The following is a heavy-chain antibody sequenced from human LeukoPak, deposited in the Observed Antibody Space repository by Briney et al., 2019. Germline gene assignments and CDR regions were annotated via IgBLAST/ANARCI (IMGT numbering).Heavy chain of an antibody. Sequence: GGSLRLSCAASGLTFSSYEMNWVRQAPGKGLEWVSYISSSGSTIYYAASVKGRFTMSRDNAKNSLYLPMNSLRAEETAVYYCARGGGSWYGIDYWGQGTLVTVS. J-gene: IGHJ4*02. CDR1: GLTFSSYE. CDR2: ISSSGSTI. D-gene: IGHD6-13*01. V-gene: IGHV3-48*03. CDR3: ARGGGSWYGIDY.